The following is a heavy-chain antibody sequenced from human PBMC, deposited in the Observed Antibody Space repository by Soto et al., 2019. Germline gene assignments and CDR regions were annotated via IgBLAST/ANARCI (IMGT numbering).Heavy chain of an antibody. CDR1: VFTFSNAW. Sequence: WWSLRLSCSASVFTFSNAWMSWFRQAPGKGLEWVGRIKSKTDGGTTDYAAPVKGRFTISRDDSKNTLYLQMNSLKTEDTAVYYCTTDRYAYYYDPDFDYWGQGTLVTVSS. D-gene: IGHD3-22*01. J-gene: IGHJ4*02. CDR2: IKSKTDGGTT. V-gene: IGHV3-15*01. CDR3: TTDRYAYYYDPDFDY.